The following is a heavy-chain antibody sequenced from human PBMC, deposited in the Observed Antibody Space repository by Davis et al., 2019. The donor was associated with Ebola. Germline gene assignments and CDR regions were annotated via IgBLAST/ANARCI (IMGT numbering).Heavy chain of an antibody. Sequence: SETLSLTCTVSGYSISSGYYWGWIRQPPGKGLEWIGSIYHSGSTYYNPSLKSRVTISVDTSKNQFSLKLSSVTAADTAVYYCARVGPGLDYWGQGTLVTVSS. V-gene: IGHV4-38-2*02. D-gene: IGHD3-10*01. J-gene: IGHJ4*02. CDR2: IYHSGST. CDR1: GYSISSGYY. CDR3: ARVGPGLDY.